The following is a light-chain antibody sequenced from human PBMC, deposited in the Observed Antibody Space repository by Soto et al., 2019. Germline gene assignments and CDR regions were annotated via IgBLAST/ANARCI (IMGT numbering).Light chain of an antibody. CDR3: AAWDDSLSGNWV. Sequence: QSVLTQPPSASGTPGQRVTISCSGSSSNIGSNYVYWYQQLRGTAPKLLIYRNNQRPSGVPDRFSGSKSGTSASLAISGLRSEDEADYYCAAWDDSLSGNWVFGGGTKVTVL. J-gene: IGLJ3*02. V-gene: IGLV1-47*01. CDR1: SSNIGSNY. CDR2: RNN.